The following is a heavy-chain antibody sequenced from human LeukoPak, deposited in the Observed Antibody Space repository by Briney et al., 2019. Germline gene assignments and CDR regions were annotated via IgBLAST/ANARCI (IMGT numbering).Heavy chain of an antibody. J-gene: IGHJ4*02. CDR3: AGALAYCGGDCYLDY. V-gene: IGHV3-53*01. Sequence: GGCLRLSCAASGFTVSSNYMSWVRQAPGKGLEWVSVIYSGGSTYYADSVKGRFTISRDNSKNTLYLQMNSLRAEDTAVYYCAGALAYCGGDCYLDYWGQGTLVTVSS. CDR1: GFTVSSNY. D-gene: IGHD2-21*02. CDR2: IYSGGST.